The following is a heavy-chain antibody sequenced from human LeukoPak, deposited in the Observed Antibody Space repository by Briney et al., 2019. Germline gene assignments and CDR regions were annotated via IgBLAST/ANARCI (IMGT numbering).Heavy chain of an antibody. J-gene: IGHJ4*02. CDR1: GFTFSSYA. CDR2: ISGSGGST. D-gene: IGHD6-6*01. CDR3: ARGGAARPDF. V-gene: IGHV3-23*01. Sequence: GGSLRLSCAASGFTFSSYAMSWVRQAPGKGLEWVPAISGSGGSTYYADSVKGRFTISRDNSKNTLYLQMNSLRAEDTAVYYCARGGAARPDFWGQGTLVTVSS.